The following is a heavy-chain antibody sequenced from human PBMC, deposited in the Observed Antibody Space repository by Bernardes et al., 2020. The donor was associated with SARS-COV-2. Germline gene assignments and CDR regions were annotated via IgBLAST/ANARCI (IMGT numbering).Heavy chain of an antibody. D-gene: IGHD3-22*01. CDR3: ARDPYRYDSGLALTWVNYYYYGLDV. Sequence: ASVKVSCRASGYTFTNFGVGWVRQAPGQGLEWMGWSSPYNGDTKDAEKVQGRLTLTSDTSTSTAYMELRSLRSDDTAVYYCARDPYRYDSGLALTWVNYYYYGLDVWGQGTTVTVSS. V-gene: IGHV1-18*04. J-gene: IGHJ6*02. CDR2: SSPYNGDT. CDR1: GYTFTNFG.